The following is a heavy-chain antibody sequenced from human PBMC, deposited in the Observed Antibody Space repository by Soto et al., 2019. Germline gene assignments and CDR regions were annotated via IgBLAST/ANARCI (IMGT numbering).Heavy chain of an antibody. D-gene: IGHD6-19*01. V-gene: IGHV3-30-3*01. CDR2: ISYDGSNK. CDR1: GFTFSSYA. Sequence: QVQLVESGGGVVQPGRSLRLSCAASGFTFSSYAMHWVRQAPGKGLEWVAVISYDGSNKYYADSVKGRFTISRDNSKNTLYLQMTSLRAEDTAVYYCARDAVQQWLENWFDPWGQGTLVTVSS. CDR3: ARDAVQQWLENWFDP. J-gene: IGHJ5*02.